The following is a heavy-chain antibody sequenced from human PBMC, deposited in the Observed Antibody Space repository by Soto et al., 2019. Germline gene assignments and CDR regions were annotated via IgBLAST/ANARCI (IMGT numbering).Heavy chain of an antibody. V-gene: IGHV1-69*02. CDR3: ARQGTKRLTSGDDAFDI. D-gene: IGHD3-16*01. CDR2: IIPILGIA. CDR1: GGTLSSYT. Sequence: SAKVSCKASGGTLSSYTMSWVRQAPGQGLEWMGRIIPILGIANYAQKFQGRVTITADKSTSTAYMELSSLRSEDTAVYYCARQGTKRLTSGDDAFDIWGQGTMVTVSS. J-gene: IGHJ3*02.